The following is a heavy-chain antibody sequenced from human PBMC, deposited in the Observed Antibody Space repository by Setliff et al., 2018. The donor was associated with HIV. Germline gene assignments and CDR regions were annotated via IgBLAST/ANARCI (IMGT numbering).Heavy chain of an antibody. CDR2: IKEDGSVK. CDR1: GFTFSKYW. D-gene: IGHD2-21*02. V-gene: IGHV3-7*01. CDR3: VIQQGDPL. Sequence: GGSLRLSCVVSGFTFSKYWMSWVRQAPGKGLEWVANIKEDGSVKDYVDSVKGRFTISRDNAKNSLYLQMNSLRAEDTAVYYCVIQQGDPLWGQGTLVTVSS. J-gene: IGHJ4*02.